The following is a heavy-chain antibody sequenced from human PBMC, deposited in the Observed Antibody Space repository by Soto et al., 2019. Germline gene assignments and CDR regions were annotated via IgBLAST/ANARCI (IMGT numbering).Heavy chain of an antibody. V-gene: IGHV1-2*02. CDR3: ARDLAKGGGSAGFDY. CDR1: GYTFTVYY. J-gene: IGHJ4*02. D-gene: IGHD1-26*01. Sequence: QMQLVQSGAEVKKPGASVNGSCKASGYTFTVYYMHWVRQAAGQGLEWMGWINPKSGGTRYPQKFQGRVTMTWDTSISTAYMALTRLRSDDTAVYYCARDLAKGGGSAGFDYWGQGTLVTVSS. CDR2: INPKSGGT.